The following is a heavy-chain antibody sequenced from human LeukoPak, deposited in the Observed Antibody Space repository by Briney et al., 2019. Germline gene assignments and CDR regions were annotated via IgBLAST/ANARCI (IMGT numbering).Heavy chain of an antibody. Sequence: ASVKVSCKASGYTFTGYYMHWVRQAPGQGLEWMGWINPNSGGTNYAQKFQGRVTMTRDTSISTAYMELSRLRSDDTAVYYCARDHGYSYGSPPQYYFDYWGQGTPVTVSS. V-gene: IGHV1-2*02. J-gene: IGHJ4*02. CDR3: ARDHGYSYGSPPQYYFDY. CDR1: GYTFTGYY. D-gene: IGHD5-18*01. CDR2: INPNSGGT.